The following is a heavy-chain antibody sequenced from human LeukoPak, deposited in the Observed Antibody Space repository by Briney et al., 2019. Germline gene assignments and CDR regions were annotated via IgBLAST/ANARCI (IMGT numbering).Heavy chain of an antibody. CDR1: GFTFDDYA. V-gene: IGHV3-9*03. CDR3: AKASTRSFTSGYYGDAFDI. J-gene: IGHJ3*02. CDR2: ISWNSGTI. D-gene: IGHD3-22*01. Sequence: GGSLRLSCAASGFTFDDYAMHWVRQAPGKGLEWVSGISWNSGTIAYADSVKGRFTISRDNAKNSLYLQMNSLRAEDMALYYCAKASTRSFTSGYYGDAFDIWGQGTMVSVSS.